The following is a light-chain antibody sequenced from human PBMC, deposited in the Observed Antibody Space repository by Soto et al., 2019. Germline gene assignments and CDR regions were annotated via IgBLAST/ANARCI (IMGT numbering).Light chain of an antibody. CDR2: GAS. J-gene: IGKJ1*01. CDR3: QQYNNWPWT. V-gene: IGKV3-15*01. Sequence: EIVMTQSTAPLSVSPGGRSTLSCRASQSISGALAWYQQKPGQAPRLLIYGASTRATSFPARFSGSGSGTDFTLTISSLQSEDFAVYYCQQYNNWPWTFGQGAKVDIK. CDR1: QSISGA.